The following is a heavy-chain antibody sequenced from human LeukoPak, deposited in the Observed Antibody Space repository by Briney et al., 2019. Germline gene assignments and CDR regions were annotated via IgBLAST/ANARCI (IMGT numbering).Heavy chain of an antibody. J-gene: IGHJ5*02. D-gene: IGHD3-3*01. Sequence: SETLSLTCAVYGGSFSVCYWSWIRQPPGKGLEWIGEINHSGSTNYNPSLKSRVTISVDTSKNQSSLKLSSVTAADTAVYYCARGALGYDFWSGSYIGWFDPWGQGTLVTVTS. CDR1: GGSFSVCY. V-gene: IGHV4-34*01. CDR3: ARGALGYDFWSGSYIGWFDP. CDR2: INHSGST.